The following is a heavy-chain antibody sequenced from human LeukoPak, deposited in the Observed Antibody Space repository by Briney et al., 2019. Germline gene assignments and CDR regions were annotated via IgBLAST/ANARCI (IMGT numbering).Heavy chain of an antibody. CDR1: DYSISSGNY. V-gene: IGHV4-38-2*01. CDR3: ARNDSSGYFDY. D-gene: IGHD3-22*01. CDR2: VYHSGST. J-gene: IGHJ4*02. Sequence: SSETLSLTCAVSDYSISSGNYWGWIRQPPGKGLEWIGSVYHSGSTHYSPSLKSRVTIAVDTSKSQFSLKLSSVTAADTAVYYCARNDSSGYFDYWGQGTLVTVSS.